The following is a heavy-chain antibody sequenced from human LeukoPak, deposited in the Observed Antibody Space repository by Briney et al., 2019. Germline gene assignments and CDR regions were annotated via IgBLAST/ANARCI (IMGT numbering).Heavy chain of an antibody. CDR2: MNPNSGGT. V-gene: IGHV1-2*02. Sequence: ASVKVSCKASGYSLTGYYMHWVRQAPGQGLEWMGWMNPNSGGTKYAQKFQGRVTMTRDTSISTAYMELSRLRSDDTAMYYCARDKLGLGELSLYDQWGQGTLVTVFS. J-gene: IGHJ5*02. CDR1: GYSLTGYY. CDR3: ARDKLGLGELSLYDQ. D-gene: IGHD3-16*02.